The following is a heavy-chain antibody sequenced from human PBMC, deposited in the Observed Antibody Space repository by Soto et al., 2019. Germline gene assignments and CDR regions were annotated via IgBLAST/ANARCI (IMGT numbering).Heavy chain of an antibody. CDR2: TYYRSKWYN. CDR3: ERWWVVDRSSSYGWFDP. D-gene: IGHD6-6*01. V-gene: IGHV6-1*01. J-gene: IGHJ5*02. Sequence: SQTLSLTCAISGDSVSSNSAAWNWIRQSPSRGLEWLGRTYYRSKWYNDYAVSVKSRITINPDTSKNQFSLQLNSVTPEDTAVYYCERWWVVDRSSSYGWFDPWGQGTLVTVSS. CDR1: GDSVSSNSAA.